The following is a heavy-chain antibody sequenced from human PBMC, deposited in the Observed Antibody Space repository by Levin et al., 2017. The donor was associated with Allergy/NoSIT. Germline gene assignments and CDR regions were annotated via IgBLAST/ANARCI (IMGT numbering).Heavy chain of an antibody. J-gene: IGHJ4*02. V-gene: IGHV3-49*05. CDR2: IRSYSYGGTV. D-gene: IGHD3-9*01. Sequence: KTGGSLRLSCTASGFTFGDYAMSWFRQAPGKGLEWVGFIRSYSYGGTVEYAASVNGRFSISRDDSKSVAYLQMNSLKTEDTAVYYCTRSNYDTLTGYSTFDYWGQGTLVTVSS. CDR3: TRSNYDTLTGYSTFDY. CDR1: GFTFGDYA.